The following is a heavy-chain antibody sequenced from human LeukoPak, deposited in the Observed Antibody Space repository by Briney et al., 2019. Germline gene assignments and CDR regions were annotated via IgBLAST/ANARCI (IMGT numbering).Heavy chain of an antibody. CDR3: AKARLRAVATIGYVAFDI. J-gene: IGHJ3*02. CDR2: ISWNSGSI. Sequence: GGSLRLSCAASGFTFDDYAMHWVRQAPGKGLEWVSGISWNSGSIGYADSVKGRFTISRDNAKNSLYLQMNSLRAEDTALYYCAKARLRAVATIGYVAFDIWGQGTMVTVSS. V-gene: IGHV3-9*01. D-gene: IGHD6-19*01. CDR1: GFTFDDYA.